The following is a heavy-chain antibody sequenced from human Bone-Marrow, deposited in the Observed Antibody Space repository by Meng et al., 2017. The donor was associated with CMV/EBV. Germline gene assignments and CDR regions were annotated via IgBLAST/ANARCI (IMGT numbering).Heavy chain of an antibody. D-gene: IGHD6-13*01. CDR2: MNPNSGNT. CDR3: ARERVEQQLVSGTEGMDV. J-gene: IGHJ6*02. V-gene: IGHV1-8*01. Sequence: ASVKVSCKASGYTFTSYDINWVRQATGQGLEWMGWMNPNSGNTGYAQKFQGRVTMTRNTSISTAYMELSSLRSEDTAVYYCARERVEQQLVSGTEGMDVWGQGTTVTVSS. CDR1: GYTFTSYD.